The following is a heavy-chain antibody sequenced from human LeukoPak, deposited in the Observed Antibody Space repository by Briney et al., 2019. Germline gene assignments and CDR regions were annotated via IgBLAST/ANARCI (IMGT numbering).Heavy chain of an antibody. J-gene: IGHJ4*02. D-gene: IGHD3-10*01. CDR3: ARARTMLQLYYFDY. V-gene: IGHV1-18*01. Sequence: GASVTVSCKASGYTFTSYGISWVRQAHGQGVEWMGWISAYNGNTNYAQKLQGRVTMTTDTSTSTAYMELRSLRSDDTAVYYCARARTMLQLYYFDYWGQGTLVTVSS. CDR2: ISAYNGNT. CDR1: GYTFTSYG.